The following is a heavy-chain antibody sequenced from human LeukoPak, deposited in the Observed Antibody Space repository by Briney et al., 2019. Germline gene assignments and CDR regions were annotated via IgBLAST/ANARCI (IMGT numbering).Heavy chain of an antibody. V-gene: IGHV1-2*06. CDR1: GYTFTVYY. D-gene: IGHD1-26*01. CDR3: ASQNMEWELLAFDY. Sequence: ASVKVSCKASGYTFTVYYMHWLRQAPGQGLEWMGRINPNNGGTNYAQNFQGRVTMTRDTSISTAYMELSSLISDDTAVYYCASQNMEWELLAFDYWSQGTLVTVSS. J-gene: IGHJ4*02. CDR2: INPNNGGT.